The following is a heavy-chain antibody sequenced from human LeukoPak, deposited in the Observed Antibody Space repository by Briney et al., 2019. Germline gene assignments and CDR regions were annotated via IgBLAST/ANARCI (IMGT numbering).Heavy chain of an antibody. CDR3: ARQRSLGAFDI. D-gene: IGHD3-10*01. V-gene: IGHV4-59*01. Sequence: PSETLSLTCTVSGGSISSYYWSWIRQPPGKGLEWIGYIYYSGSTNYNPSLKSRVTTSVDTSKNQFSLKLSSVTAADTAVYYCARQRSLGAFDIWGQGTMVTVSS. CDR2: IYYSGST. CDR1: GGSISSYY. J-gene: IGHJ3*02.